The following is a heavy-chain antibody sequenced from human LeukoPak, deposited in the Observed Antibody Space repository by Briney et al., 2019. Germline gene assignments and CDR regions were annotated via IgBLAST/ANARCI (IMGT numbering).Heavy chain of an antibody. V-gene: IGHV3-21*01. CDR2: ISSSSSYI. CDR1: GFTFSSYS. D-gene: IGHD1-26*01. Sequence: PGGSLRLSCAASGFTFSSYSMNWVRQAPGKGLEWVSSISSSSSYIYYADSVKGRFTISRDNAKNSLYLQMNSLRAEDTAVYYCARDSAGATKRDGDYWGQGTLVTVSS. J-gene: IGHJ4*02. CDR3: ARDSAGATKRDGDY.